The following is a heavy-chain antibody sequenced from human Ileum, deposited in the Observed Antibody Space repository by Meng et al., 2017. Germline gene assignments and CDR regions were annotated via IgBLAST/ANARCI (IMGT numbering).Heavy chain of an antibody. CDR1: GFTFDNYG. J-gene: IGHJ5*01. CDR2: ITSRGDYT. CDR3: AKENVGTYGLYNFVS. V-gene: IGHV3-23*01. Sequence: GGSLRLSCAASGFTFDNYGMAWVRQAPGKGLDYVSGITSRGDYTYYADSVRGRFTISRDNSKNTVYLQMNSLRAEDTAVYFCAKENVGTYGLYNFVSWGQGTRVTVSS. D-gene: IGHD1-26*01.